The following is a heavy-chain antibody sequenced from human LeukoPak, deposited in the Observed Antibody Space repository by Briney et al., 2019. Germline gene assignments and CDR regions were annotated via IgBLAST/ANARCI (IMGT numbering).Heavy chain of an antibody. CDR1: GGSISSGDYY. V-gene: IGHV4-30-4*01. J-gene: IGHJ4*02. CDR3: AKGTNPYYLDY. Sequence: SQTLSLTCTVSGGSISSGDYYWSWIRQPPGKGLEWIGYIYYSGSTYYNPSLKSRVTISVDTPKNQFSLKLSSVTAADTAVYYCAKGTNPYYLDYWGQGTLVTVSS. D-gene: IGHD2-2*01. CDR2: IYYSGST.